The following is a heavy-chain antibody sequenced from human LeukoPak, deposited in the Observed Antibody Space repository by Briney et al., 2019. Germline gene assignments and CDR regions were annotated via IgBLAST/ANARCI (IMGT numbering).Heavy chain of an antibody. CDR3: AREGIAVAGQKFDY. CDR1: GGSFSGYY. J-gene: IGHJ4*02. D-gene: IGHD6-19*01. Sequence: SETLSLTCAVYGGSFSGYYWSWIRQPPGKGLEWIGEINHSGSTNYNPSLKGRVTISVDTSKNQFSLKLSSVTAADTAVYYCAREGIAVAGQKFDYWGQGTLVTVSS. V-gene: IGHV4-34*01. CDR2: INHSGST.